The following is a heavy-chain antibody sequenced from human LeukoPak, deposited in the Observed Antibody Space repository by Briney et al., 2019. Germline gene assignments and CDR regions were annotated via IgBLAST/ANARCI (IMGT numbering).Heavy chain of an antibody. V-gene: IGHV1-2*02. CDR1: GYTFTGYY. Sequence: ASVKVSCKASGYTFTGYYMHWVRQAPGQGLEWMGWINPNSGGTNYAQKFQGRVTMTRDTSISTAYMELSRLRSDDTAVYYCARDRGGIVVVPAAIYDYWGQGTLVTVS. D-gene: IGHD2-2*01. CDR2: INPNSGGT. CDR3: ARDRGGIVVVPAAIYDY. J-gene: IGHJ4*02.